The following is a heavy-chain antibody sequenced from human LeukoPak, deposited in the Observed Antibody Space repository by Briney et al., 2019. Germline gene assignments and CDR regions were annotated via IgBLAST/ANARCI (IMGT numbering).Heavy chain of an antibody. CDR3: AKAPVTSCRGAYCYPFDS. CDR1: GFTFSSYG. V-gene: IGHV3-23*01. J-gene: IGHJ4*02. Sequence: GGSLRLSCAASGFTFSSYGMSWVRQAPGKGLEWVSAISGSGGSTYYADSVKGRFIISRDNSKNTLYLQMNSLRAEDTAVYFCAKAPVTSCRGAYCYPFDSWGQGTLVTVSS. D-gene: IGHD2-21*01. CDR2: ISGSGGST.